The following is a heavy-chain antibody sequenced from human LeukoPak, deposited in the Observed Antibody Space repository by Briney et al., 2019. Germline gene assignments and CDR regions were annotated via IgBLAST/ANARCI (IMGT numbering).Heavy chain of an antibody. V-gene: IGHV4-39*01. Sequence: SETLSLTCTVSGGSISSSSYYWGWIRQPPGKGLEWIVSIYYSGSTYYNPSLTSRVTISVDTSKNQFSLKLSSVTAADTAVYYCARHRNEYDYGDYQVIDYWGQGTLVTVSS. D-gene: IGHD4-17*01. J-gene: IGHJ4*02. CDR3: ARHRNEYDYGDYQVIDY. CDR1: GGSISSSSYY. CDR2: IYYSGST.